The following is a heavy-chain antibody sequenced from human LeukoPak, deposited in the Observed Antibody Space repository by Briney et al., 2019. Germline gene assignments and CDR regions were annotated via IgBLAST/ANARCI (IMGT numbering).Heavy chain of an antibody. CDR1: GYTFTSYY. J-gene: IGHJ6*03. D-gene: IGHD2-2*02. CDR2: INPSGGST. CDR3: ARVAAEVVGVPGAIGFGWLRRDYYYMDV. V-gene: IGHV1-46*01. Sequence: ASVKVSCKASGYTFTSYYMHWVRQAPGEGLEWMGIINPSGGSTSYAQKFQGRVTMTRDMSTSTVYMELSSLRSEDTAVYYRARVAAEVVGVPGAIGFGWLRRDYYYMDVWGKGTTVTVPS.